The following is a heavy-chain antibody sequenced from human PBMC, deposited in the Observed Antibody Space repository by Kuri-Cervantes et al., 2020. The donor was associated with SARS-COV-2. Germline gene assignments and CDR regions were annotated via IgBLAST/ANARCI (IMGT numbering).Heavy chain of an antibody. CDR3: ARVLEGIVAAGSHYYYYMDV. J-gene: IGHJ6*03. V-gene: IGHV4-4*07. CDR2: IYTSGSN. D-gene: IGHD6-13*01. Sequence: GSLRLSCTVSGDSIRSYFWSWVRQPAGKGLEWIGHIYTSGSNNYNPSLKSRVTMSVDTSKNHFSLRLSSVTAADTAVYYCARVLEGIVAAGSHYYYYMDVWGKGTTVTVSS. CDR1: GDSIRSYF.